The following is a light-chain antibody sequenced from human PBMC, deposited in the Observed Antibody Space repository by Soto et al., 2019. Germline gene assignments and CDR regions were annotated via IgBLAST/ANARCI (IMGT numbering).Light chain of an antibody. CDR1: RSLSSSY. J-gene: IGKJ2*01. V-gene: IGKV3-20*01. Sequence: EIVLTQSPGTLSLSPGERATLSCRASRSLSSSYVVWYQQKPGKAPRLLIYAASRRATGIPDRFSGSGSATEYTLTISRLEAEDFAVYYCQQQGTFGQGTRLEIK. CDR3: QQQGT. CDR2: AAS.